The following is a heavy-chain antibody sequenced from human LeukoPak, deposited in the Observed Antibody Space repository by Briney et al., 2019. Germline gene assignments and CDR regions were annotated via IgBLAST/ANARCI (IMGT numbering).Heavy chain of an antibody. CDR2: ISYDGSKK. J-gene: IGHJ4*02. CDR1: GGSFSGYY. Sequence: LSLTCDVYGGSFSGYYWSWIRQAPGKGLEWVAVISYDGSKKYYADSVKGRFTISRDNSKNTLYLQMNSLRAEDTAVYYCARDYYASGSSDYWGQGTLVTVSS. V-gene: IGHV3-30-3*01. D-gene: IGHD3-10*01. CDR3: ARDYYASGSSDY.